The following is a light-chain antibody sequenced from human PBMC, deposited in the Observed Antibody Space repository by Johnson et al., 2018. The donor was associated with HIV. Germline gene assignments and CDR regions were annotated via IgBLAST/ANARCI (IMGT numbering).Light chain of an antibody. Sequence: QSVLTQPPSVSAAPGQKVNISCSGSSSNIGDNYVSWYQHLPGTAPKLLIYDNHKRPSGIPDRFSGSKSGTSATLAITGLQAGDEADYYCGTWDTSLSAYVFGTGTKVTVL. J-gene: IGLJ1*01. CDR2: DNH. CDR1: SSNIGDNY. CDR3: GTWDTSLSAYV. V-gene: IGLV1-51*01.